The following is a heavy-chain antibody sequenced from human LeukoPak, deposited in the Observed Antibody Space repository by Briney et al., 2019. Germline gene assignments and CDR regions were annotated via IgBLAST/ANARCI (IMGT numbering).Heavy chain of an antibody. Sequence: PSETLSLTCAVYGGSFSGYYWSWIRQPPGKGLEWIGEINHSGSTNYNPSLTSRDTISVETSKNQFSLKLSSVTAADTAVYYCARVLGYCTNGVCYTNYYYYMDVWGKGTTVTVSS. CDR1: GGSFSGYY. V-gene: IGHV4-34*01. D-gene: IGHD2-8*01. CDR2: INHSGST. CDR3: ARVLGYCTNGVCYTNYYYYMDV. J-gene: IGHJ6*03.